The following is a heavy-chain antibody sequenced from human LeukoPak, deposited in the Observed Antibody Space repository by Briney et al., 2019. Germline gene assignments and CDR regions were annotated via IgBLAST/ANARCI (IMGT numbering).Heavy chain of an antibody. Sequence: GGSLRLSCAASGFTLDDYAMHWVRQAPGKGLEWVSLISGDGGSTYYADSVKGRFTISRDNSKNSLYLQMNSLRTEDTALYYCAKEGGYDGEFDYWGQGTLVTVSS. CDR3: AKEGGYDGEFDY. J-gene: IGHJ4*02. D-gene: IGHD5-12*01. CDR1: GFTLDDYA. V-gene: IGHV3-43*02. CDR2: ISGDGGST.